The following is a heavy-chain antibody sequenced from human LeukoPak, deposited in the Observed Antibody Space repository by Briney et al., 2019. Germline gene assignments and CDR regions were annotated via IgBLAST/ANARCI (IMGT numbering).Heavy chain of an antibody. CDR1: GYTFVGYY. Sequence: ASVKVSCKASGYTFVGYYLHWVRQAPGQGLEWMTWIDPYTGNTHYAQKFQGRITVTRDTSVSTTYMELSWLTSDDTARYYCAREYSASEHWGQGTLVTVSS. D-gene: IGHD5-12*01. CDR2: IDPYTGNT. CDR3: AREYSASEH. J-gene: IGHJ4*02. V-gene: IGHV1-2*02.